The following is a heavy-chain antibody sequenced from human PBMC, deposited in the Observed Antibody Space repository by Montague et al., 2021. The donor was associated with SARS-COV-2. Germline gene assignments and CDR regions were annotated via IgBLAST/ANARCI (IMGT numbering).Heavy chain of an antibody. V-gene: IGHV4-4*02. J-gene: IGHJ5*01. Sequence: SETLSLTCAVSGDSISSCSWCRWLRHAPRKGVAVVPDFYHTGSTNYNASLVSRASPAVDKSNDHSSQQLTSVTAADTADYFCARGVAGEYWDDGKIRDSSLFDSWGPGTLVTVSS. D-gene: IGHD1-1*01. CDR1: GDSISSCSW. CDR2: FYHTGST. CDR3: ARGVAGEYWDDGKIRDSSLFDS.